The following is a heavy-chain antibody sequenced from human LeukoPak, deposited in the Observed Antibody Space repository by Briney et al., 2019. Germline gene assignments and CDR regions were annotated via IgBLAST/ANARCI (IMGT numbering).Heavy chain of an antibody. CDR2: ISYDGSNK. V-gene: IGHV3-30-3*01. Sequence: GGSLRLSCAATGFTFSSYAMHWVRQAPGKGLEWVAVISYDGSNKYYADSVKGRFTISRDNSKNTLYLQMNSLRAEDTAVYYCARGDSWELLTYYYYGMDVWGQGTTVTVSS. CDR1: GFTFSSYA. J-gene: IGHJ6*02. D-gene: IGHD1-26*01. CDR3: ARGDSWELLTYYYYGMDV.